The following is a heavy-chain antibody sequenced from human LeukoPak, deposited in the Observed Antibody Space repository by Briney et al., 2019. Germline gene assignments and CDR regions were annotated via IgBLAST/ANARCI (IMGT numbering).Heavy chain of an antibody. J-gene: IGHJ6*04. Sequence: PGGSLRLSCVASGFTFNTYAMHWVRQAPGKGLEWVSYISSSGSTIYYADSVKGRFTISRDNAKNSLYLQMNSLRAEDTAVYYCAELGITMIGGVWGKGTTVTISS. CDR1: GFTFNTYA. CDR2: ISSSGSTI. CDR3: AELGITMIGGV. V-gene: IGHV3-48*03. D-gene: IGHD3-10*02.